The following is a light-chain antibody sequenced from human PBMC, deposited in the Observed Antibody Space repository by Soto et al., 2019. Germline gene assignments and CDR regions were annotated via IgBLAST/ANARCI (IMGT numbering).Light chain of an antibody. Sequence: DIQMTQSPSSLSASVGDRVTITCRASQGISSSLAWFQQRPGEAPKSLIYAASSLHSGVPLRFSGSESGTDFTLTISSLQPEDFATYYCQQYITYPFTFGQGTKLEIK. V-gene: IGKV1-16*01. CDR2: AAS. CDR1: QGISSS. CDR3: QQYITYPFT. J-gene: IGKJ2*01.